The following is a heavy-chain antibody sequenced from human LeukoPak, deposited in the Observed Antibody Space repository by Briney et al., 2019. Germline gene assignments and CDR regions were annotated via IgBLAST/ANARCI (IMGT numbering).Heavy chain of an antibody. Sequence: GGSLRLSCAASGFTFTNYAMTWVRQAPGKGLEWVSGIGGSGGNTYYADSVKGRFTISRDNAKNSLFLQMNSLRAEDTAVYYCSRGRLFGDYWGQGALVTVSS. D-gene: IGHD3-16*01. J-gene: IGHJ4*02. CDR3: SRGRLFGDY. CDR1: GFTFTNYA. CDR2: IGGSGGNT. V-gene: IGHV3-23*01.